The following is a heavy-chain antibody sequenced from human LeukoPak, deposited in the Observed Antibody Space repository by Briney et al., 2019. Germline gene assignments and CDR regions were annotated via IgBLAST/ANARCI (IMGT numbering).Heavy chain of an antibody. CDR2: ISYDGYNK. J-gene: IGHJ4*02. Sequence: GGSLRLSCAASGFTFSSYAMHWVRQAPGKGLEWVAVISYDGYNKDYADSVKGRFTISRDNSKNTLYLQMNSLRAEDTAVYYCARDRHSSGWYFDYWGQGTLVTVSS. CDR1: GFTFSSYA. CDR3: ARDRHSSGWYFDY. D-gene: IGHD6-19*01. V-gene: IGHV3-30*04.